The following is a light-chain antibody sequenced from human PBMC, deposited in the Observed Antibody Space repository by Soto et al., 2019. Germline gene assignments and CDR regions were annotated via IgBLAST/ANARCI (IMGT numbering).Light chain of an antibody. CDR1: QSVSSN. CDR3: HQYNNWPPWT. CDR2: GAS. Sequence: EIEMTQSPATLSVSPGERATLSCRASQSVSSNLAWYQQKPGQAPRLLIYGASTRATGIPARFSGSGSGTEFTLTISSLQSEDYAVYYCHQYNNWPPWTFGQGTKVDMK. V-gene: IGKV3-15*01. J-gene: IGKJ1*01.